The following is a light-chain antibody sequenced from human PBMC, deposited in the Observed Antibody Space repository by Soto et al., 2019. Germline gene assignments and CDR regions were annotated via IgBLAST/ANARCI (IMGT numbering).Light chain of an antibody. J-gene: IGLJ2*01. V-gene: IGLV2-14*01. Sequence: QSALTQPASVSGSPGQSITISCTGTSSDVGDYDYVSWYQQHPGKAPKLMIYDVSNRPSGVSNRFSGSKSGNSASLTISGRQAEDEADYYCNSYTSSSTLVFGGGTKVTVL. CDR3: NSYTSSSTLV. CDR2: DVS. CDR1: SSDVGDYDY.